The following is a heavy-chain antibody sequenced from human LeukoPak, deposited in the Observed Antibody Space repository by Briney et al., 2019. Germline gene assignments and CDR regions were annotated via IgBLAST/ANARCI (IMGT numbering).Heavy chain of an antibody. J-gene: IGHJ4*02. Sequence: PGGSLRLSCAASGFTFSSYAMHWVRQAPGKGLEWVAVISYDGSNKYYADSVKGRFTISRDNSKNTLYLQMNSLRTEDTAVYYCARGYPLDWNYFDYWGQGTLVTVSS. D-gene: IGHD3/OR15-3a*01. CDR1: GFTFSSYA. CDR3: ARGYPLDWNYFDY. V-gene: IGHV3-30-3*01. CDR2: ISYDGSNK.